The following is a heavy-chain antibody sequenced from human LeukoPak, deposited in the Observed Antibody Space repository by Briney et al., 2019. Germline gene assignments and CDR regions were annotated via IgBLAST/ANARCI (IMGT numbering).Heavy chain of an antibody. D-gene: IGHD3-22*01. V-gene: IGHV3-30*18. CDR1: GFTFSSYG. CDR2: ISYDGSNK. Sequence: GGSLRLSCAASGFTFSSYGMHWVRQAPGKGLEWVAVISYDGSNKYYADSVKGRFTISRDNSKNTLYLQMNSLRAEDTAVYYCAKDRNDTQKGLYYFDYWGQGTLVTVSS. CDR3: AKDRNDTQKGLYYFDY. J-gene: IGHJ4*02.